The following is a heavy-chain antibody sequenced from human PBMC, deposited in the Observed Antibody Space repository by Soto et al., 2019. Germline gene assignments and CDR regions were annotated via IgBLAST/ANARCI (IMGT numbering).Heavy chain of an antibody. CDR3: ARIFLPGYPDY. CDR1: GYTFTTYA. D-gene: IGHD1-1*01. J-gene: IGHJ4*02. V-gene: IGHV1-18*01. CDR2: ISSNNGKT. Sequence: ASVKVSCKASGYTFTTYAITWVRQAPGQGLEWMGWISSNNGKTRYTQRLQDRITMTTDTSTDTAYMDLRSLRFDDTAVYYCARIFLPGYPDYWGQGTLVTVSS.